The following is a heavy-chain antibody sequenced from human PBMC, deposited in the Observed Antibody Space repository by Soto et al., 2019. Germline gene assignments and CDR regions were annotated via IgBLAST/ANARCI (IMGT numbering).Heavy chain of an antibody. J-gene: IGHJ5*02. CDR2: IGADNGDT. CDR1: GCTFSTYG. CDR3: ARDWKGAEGFDP. Sequence: QVQLVQSGAEVKKPGASVKVSCKASGCTFSTYGFSWVRQAPGQGLEWMGWIGADNGDTNYAQNFQGRVTMTTETSTTTSYMELRSLTSADTAVYFCARDWKGAEGFDPWGQGTLVTVSS. V-gene: IGHV1-18*01. D-gene: IGHD1-1*01.